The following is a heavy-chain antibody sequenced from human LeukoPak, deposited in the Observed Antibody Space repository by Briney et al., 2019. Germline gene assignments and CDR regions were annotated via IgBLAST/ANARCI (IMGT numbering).Heavy chain of an antibody. CDR3: ALKNGSSSSIYYYYYYMDV. J-gene: IGHJ6*03. D-gene: IGHD6-6*01. Sequence: GASVKVSCKASGGTFSSYAISWVRQAPGQGLEWMGGIIPIFGTANYAQKFQGRVTITTDESTSTAYMELSSLRSEDTAVYYCALKNGSSSSIYYYYYYMDVWGKGTTVTVSS. V-gene: IGHV1-69*05. CDR2: IIPIFGTA. CDR1: GGTFSSYA.